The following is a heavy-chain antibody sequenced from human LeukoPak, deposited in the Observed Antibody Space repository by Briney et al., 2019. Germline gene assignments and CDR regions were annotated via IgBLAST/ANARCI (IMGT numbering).Heavy chain of an antibody. D-gene: IGHD3-3*01. J-gene: IGHJ6*02. CDR2: ISYDGSNK. Sequence: PGRSLRLSCAASGFTFSSYAMHWVRQAPGKGLEWVAVISYDGSNKYYADSVKGRFTISRDNSKNTLYLQMNSLRAEDTAVYYCARNLKRFLEWYYGVDVWGQGTTVTVSS. CDR1: GFTFSSYA. V-gene: IGHV3-30-3*01. CDR3: ARNLKRFLEWYYGVDV.